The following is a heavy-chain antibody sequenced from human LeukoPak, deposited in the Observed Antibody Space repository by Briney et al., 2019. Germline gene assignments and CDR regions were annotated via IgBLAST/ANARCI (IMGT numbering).Heavy chain of an antibody. J-gene: IGHJ5*02. Sequence: GGSLRLSCAASGFTFSSYAMTWVRQAPGKGLEWVSAISGSGGSTYYADSVKGRFTIPRDNSKNTLYLKMNSLRAEDTDVYYCAKDPGITMIVVVNWFDPWGQGTLVTVSS. V-gene: IGHV3-23*01. D-gene: IGHD3-22*01. CDR1: GFTFSSYA. CDR2: ISGSGGST. CDR3: AKDPGITMIVVVNWFDP.